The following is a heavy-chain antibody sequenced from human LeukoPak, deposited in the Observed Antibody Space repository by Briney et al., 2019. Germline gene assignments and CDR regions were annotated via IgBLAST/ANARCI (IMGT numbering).Heavy chain of an antibody. CDR2: INHSGST. J-gene: IGHJ4*02. D-gene: IGHD2-2*01. CDR3: ARGEPAYCSSNSCSYDY. Sequence: SETLSLTCAISGGSFSGYYWSWIRQPPGKGLEWIGEINHSGSTYYNPSLKSRATISVDTSKNQFSLKLNSVTAADTAVYYCARGEPAYCSSNSCSYDYWGQGTLVTVSS. CDR1: GGSFSGYY. V-gene: IGHV4-34*01.